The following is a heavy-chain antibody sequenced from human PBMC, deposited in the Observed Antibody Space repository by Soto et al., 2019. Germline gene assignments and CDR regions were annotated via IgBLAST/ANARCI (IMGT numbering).Heavy chain of an antibody. CDR1: GYSFTSYW. D-gene: IGHD2-15*01. J-gene: IGHJ6*02. CDR3: ARTNGLCSGGSCYSPTTSYYYYGMDV. V-gene: IGHV5-51*01. Sequence: GESLKISCKGSGYSFTSYWIGWVRQMPGKGLEWMGIIYPVDSDTRYSPSFQGQVTISADKSISTAYLQWSSLKASDTAMYYCARTNGLCSGGSCYSPTTSYYYYGMDVWGQGTTVTVSS. CDR2: IYPVDSDT.